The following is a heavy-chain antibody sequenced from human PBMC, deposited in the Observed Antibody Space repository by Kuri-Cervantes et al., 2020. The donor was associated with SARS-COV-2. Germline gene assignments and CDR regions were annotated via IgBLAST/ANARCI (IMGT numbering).Heavy chain of an antibody. CDR1: CFTFTTDG. CDR3: ARDREWELLHAGAFDI. V-gene: IGHV3-30*03. J-gene: IGHJ3*02. CDR2: ISYDGRNK. D-gene: IGHD1-26*01. Sequence: GKSLKISCAASCFTFTTDGMHWVRQAPGKGLEWVAVISYDGRNKYYADSVKGRFTISRDNSKNTLYLQMNSLRAEDTAVYYCARDREWELLHAGAFDIWGQGTMVTVSS.